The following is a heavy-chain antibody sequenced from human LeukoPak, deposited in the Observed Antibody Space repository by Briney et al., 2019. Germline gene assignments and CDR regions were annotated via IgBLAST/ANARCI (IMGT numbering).Heavy chain of an antibody. CDR3: VKALGALDAFDI. CDR1: GFTFSSYG. Sequence: GGSLRLSCAASGFTFSSYGMHWVRQAPGKGPEWVAVISHDGSNKYYADSVKGRFTISRDNSKNTLYLQMNSLRAEDTAVYYCVKALGALDAFDIWGQGTMVTVSS. CDR2: ISHDGSNK. V-gene: IGHV3-30*18. D-gene: IGHD3-10*01. J-gene: IGHJ3*02.